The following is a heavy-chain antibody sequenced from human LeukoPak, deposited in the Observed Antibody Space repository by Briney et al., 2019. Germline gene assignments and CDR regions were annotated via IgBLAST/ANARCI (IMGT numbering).Heavy chain of an antibody. V-gene: IGHV1-18*01. J-gene: IGHJ6*02. CDR2: ISAYNGNT. D-gene: IGHD2-15*01. CDR3: ASLDIVVVVAATPEILAYSKTMMDV. CDR1: GYTFTSYG. Sequence: GASVKVSCKASGYTFTSYGISWVRQAPGQGLEWMGWISAYNGNTNYAQKFQGRVTITADESTSTAYMELSSLRSEDTAVYYCASLDIVVVVAATPEILAYSKTMMDVWGQGTTVTVSS.